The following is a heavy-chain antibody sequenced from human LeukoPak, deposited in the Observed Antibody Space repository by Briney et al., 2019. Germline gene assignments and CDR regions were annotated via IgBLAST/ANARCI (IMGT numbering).Heavy chain of an antibody. V-gene: IGHV3-21*01. CDR2: ISSSSSYI. Sequence: GGSLRLSCAASGYTFSSYSMNWVRQAPGKGLEWVSSISSSSSYIYYADSVKGRFTISRDNAKNSLYLQMNSLRAEDTAVYYCAKDKDIVVVVAALYDYWGQGTLVTVSS. CDR3: AKDKDIVVVVAALYDY. D-gene: IGHD2-15*01. J-gene: IGHJ4*02. CDR1: GYTFSSYS.